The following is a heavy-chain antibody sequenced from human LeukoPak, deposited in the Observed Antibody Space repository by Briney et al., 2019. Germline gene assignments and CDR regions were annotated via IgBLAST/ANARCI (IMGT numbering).Heavy chain of an antibody. CDR3: AVLVDYYYGMDV. CDR1: GFTFSSYG. CDR2: ISYDGSNK. V-gene: IGHV3-30*03. J-gene: IGHJ6*02. Sequence: GRSLRLSCAASGFTFSSYGMHWVRQAPGKGLEWVAVISYDGSNKYYADSVKGRFTISRDNSKNTLYLQMNSLRAEDTAVYYCAVLVDYYYGMDVWGQGTTVTVSS. D-gene: IGHD3-10*01.